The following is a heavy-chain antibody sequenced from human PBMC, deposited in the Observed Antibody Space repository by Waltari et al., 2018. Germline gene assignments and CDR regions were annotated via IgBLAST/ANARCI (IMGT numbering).Heavy chain of an antibody. Sequence: QVQLVQSGAEVTKPGASVQVSCQASGYTFTDSYMHWVRQAPGQGLEWMGRINPNSGGTNYTQKFQGRVTRTRDTSISTAYMELSRLRSDDTAVYYCARGGPAIFGVLITKRFDYWGQGTLVTVSS. D-gene: IGHD3-3*01. J-gene: IGHJ4*02. CDR2: INPNSGGT. CDR3: ARGGPAIFGVLITKRFDY. CDR1: GYTFTDSY. V-gene: IGHV1-2*06.